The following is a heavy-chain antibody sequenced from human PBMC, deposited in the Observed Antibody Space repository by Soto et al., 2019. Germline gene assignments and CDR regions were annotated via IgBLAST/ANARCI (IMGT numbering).Heavy chain of an antibody. CDR1: GGSISSGGYS. J-gene: IGHJ4*02. CDR2: IYHSGST. CDR3: ARGPPFH. V-gene: IGHV4-30-2*01. D-gene: IGHD3-16*01. Sequence: KPSETLSLTCAVSGGSISSGGYSWSWIRQPPGKGLEWIGYIYHSGSTYYNPSLKSRVAISVDRSKNQFSLKPSSVTAADTAVYYCARGPPFHWGQGTLVTVSS.